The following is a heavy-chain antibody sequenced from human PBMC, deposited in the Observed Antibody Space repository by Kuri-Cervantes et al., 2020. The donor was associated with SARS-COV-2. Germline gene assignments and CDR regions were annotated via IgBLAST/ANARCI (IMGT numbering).Heavy chain of an antibody. CDR1: GFTVSSNY. D-gene: IGHD5-24*01. J-gene: IGHJ4*02. CDR3: ARDGPLGYFDY. V-gene: IGHV3-66*02. Sequence: SLEIYCAASGFTVSSNYLGWVRQAPGKGLEWVSVIYSGGSTYYADSVKRRFTISRDNSKNTLYLQMNSLRAEDTAVYYCARDGPLGYFDYWGQGTLVTVSS. CDR2: IYSGGST.